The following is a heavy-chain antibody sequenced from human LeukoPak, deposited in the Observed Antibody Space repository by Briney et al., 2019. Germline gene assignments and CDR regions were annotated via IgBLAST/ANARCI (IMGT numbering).Heavy chain of an antibody. CDR1: GGSISSYY. CDR3: AREWGTGRFDP. J-gene: IGHJ5*02. D-gene: IGHD1-1*01. V-gene: IGHV4-59*01. Sequence: SETLSLTCTVSGGSISSYYWSWIRRPPGKGLEWIGYIYYSGSTNYNPSLKSRVTISVDTSKNQFSLKLSSVTAADTAVYYCAREWGTGRFDPWGQGTLVTVSS. CDR2: IYYSGST.